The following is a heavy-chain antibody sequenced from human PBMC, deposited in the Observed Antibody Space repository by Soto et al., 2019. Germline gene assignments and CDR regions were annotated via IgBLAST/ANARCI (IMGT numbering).Heavy chain of an antibody. D-gene: IGHD6-6*01. CDR2: ISYDGSNK. Sequence: QVQLVESGGGVVQPGRSLRLSCAASGFTFSSYAMHWVRQAPGKGLEWVAVISYDGSNKYYADSVKGRFTISRDNSKNTLYLQMNSLRAEDTAVYYCARPEYSSSFNLGMDVW. V-gene: IGHV3-30-3*01. CDR3: ARPEYSSSFNLGMDV. CDR1: GFTFSSYA. J-gene: IGHJ6*01.